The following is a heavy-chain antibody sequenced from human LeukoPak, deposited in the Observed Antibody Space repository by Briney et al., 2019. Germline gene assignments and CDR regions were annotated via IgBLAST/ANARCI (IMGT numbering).Heavy chain of an antibody. D-gene: IGHD2-2*01. J-gene: IGHJ6*03. V-gene: IGHV3-21*01. CDR1: GFTFSSYS. Sequence: GGSLRLSCAASGFTFSSYSMNWVRQAPGKGLEWVSSIRSSSSYIYYADSLKGRFTISRDNAKNSVYLQMTSLRAEDTALYYCAKDATAVPGTVYMDVWGKGTTVTISS. CDR3: AKDATAVPGTVYMDV. CDR2: IRSSSSYI.